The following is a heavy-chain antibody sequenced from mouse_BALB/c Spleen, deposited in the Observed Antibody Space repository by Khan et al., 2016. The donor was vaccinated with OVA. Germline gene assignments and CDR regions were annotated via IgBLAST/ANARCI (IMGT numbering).Heavy chain of an antibody. Sequence: EVQLQESGTVLARLGASVKMSCKASGYTFTSYWMHWVKQRPGQGLEWIGDIYPGNTDTNYNQKFKGKAKLTAVTSTSTAYMELYSLTNEDSAFYYCTRRNWDVAWFAYWGQGTLVTVSA. CDR3: TRRNWDVAWFAY. J-gene: IGHJ3*01. CDR1: GYTFTSYW. V-gene: IGHV1-5*01. CDR2: IYPGNTDT. D-gene: IGHD4-1*01.